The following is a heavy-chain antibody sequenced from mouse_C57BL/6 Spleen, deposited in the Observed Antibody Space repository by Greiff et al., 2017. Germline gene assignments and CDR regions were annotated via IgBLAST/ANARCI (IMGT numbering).Heavy chain of an antibody. D-gene: IGHD2-4*01. V-gene: IGHV1-76*01. CDR2: IYPGSGNT. Sequence: VQLQQSGAELVRPGASVKLSCKASGYTFTDYYINWVKQRPGQGLEWIARIYPGSGNTYYNEKFKGKATLTAEKSSSTAYMQLSSLTSEDSAVYYCARSDDWWYFDVWGTGTTVTVSS. J-gene: IGHJ1*03. CDR3: ARSDDWWYFDV. CDR1: GYTFTDYY.